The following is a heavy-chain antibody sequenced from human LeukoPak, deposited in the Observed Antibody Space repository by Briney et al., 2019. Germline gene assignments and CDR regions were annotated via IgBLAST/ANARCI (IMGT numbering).Heavy chain of an antibody. CDR3: AKDLQKLPYPQCYFDY. CDR2: ISYDGSNK. CDR1: GFTFSSYG. Sequence: GGSLRLSCAASGFTFSSYGMHWVRQAPGKGLEWVAVISYDGSNKYYADSVKGRFTISRDNSKNTLYLQMNSLRAEDTAVYYCAKDLQKLPYPQCYFDYWGQRTLVTVSS. V-gene: IGHV3-30*18. J-gene: IGHJ4*02. D-gene: IGHD3-9*01.